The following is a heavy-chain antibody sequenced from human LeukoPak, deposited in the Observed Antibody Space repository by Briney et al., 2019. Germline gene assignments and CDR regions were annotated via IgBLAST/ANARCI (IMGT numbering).Heavy chain of an antibody. V-gene: IGHV3-15*01. CDR2: IKSKTDGGTT. CDR1: GFTFSNAW. Sequence: GGSLRLSCAASGFTFSNAWMSWVRQAPGKGLEWVGRIKSKTDGGTTDYAAPVEGRFTISRDDSKNTLYLQMNSLKTEDTAVYYCTTDSWFGELLFDYWGQGTLVTVSS. J-gene: IGHJ4*02. CDR3: TTDSWFGELLFDY. D-gene: IGHD3-10*01.